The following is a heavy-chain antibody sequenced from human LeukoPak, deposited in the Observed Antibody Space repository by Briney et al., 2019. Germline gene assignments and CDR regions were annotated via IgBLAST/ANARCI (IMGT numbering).Heavy chain of an antibody. J-gene: IGHJ4*02. Sequence: SQTLSLTCTVSGGSISSGSYYWSWIRQPAGKGLEWIGRIYASGSTNYNPSLKSRVTISVDTSKNQFSLKLSSVTAADTAVYFCARDHPDYGDYGGFDYWGQGILVTVSS. CDR1: GGSISSGSYY. CDR2: IYASGST. CDR3: ARDHPDYGDYGGFDY. V-gene: IGHV4-61*02. D-gene: IGHD4-17*01.